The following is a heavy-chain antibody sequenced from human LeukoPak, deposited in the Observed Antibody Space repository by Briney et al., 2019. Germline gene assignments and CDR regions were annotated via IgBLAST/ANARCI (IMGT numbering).Heavy chain of an antibody. CDR2: ISGSGGST. CDR3: ARGFVAMVREYYYYMDV. CDR1: GFTFSIYA. Sequence: GGSLRLSRAASGFTFSIYAMSWVRQAPGKGLEWVSAISGSGGSTYYADSVKGRFTISRDNPKNTLYLQMNSLRAEDTAVYYCARGFVAMVREYYYYMDVWGKGTTVTVSS. D-gene: IGHD5-18*01. J-gene: IGHJ6*03. V-gene: IGHV3-23*01.